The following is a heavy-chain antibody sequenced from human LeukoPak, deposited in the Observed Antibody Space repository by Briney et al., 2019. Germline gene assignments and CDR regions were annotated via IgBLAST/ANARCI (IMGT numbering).Heavy chain of an antibody. CDR2: MHPNSGDT. CDR1: GYTFTGYD. D-gene: IGHD1-20*01. Sequence: ASVKVSCRTSGYTFTGYDINWVRQAAGQGFEWMGWMHPNSGDTGYAHNLQGRITITRDSSTATVFMELSSLRSEDTAMYYCARGRLNGNVDFWGQGTLVTVSS. J-gene: IGHJ4*02. CDR3: ARGRLNGNVDF. V-gene: IGHV1-8*01.